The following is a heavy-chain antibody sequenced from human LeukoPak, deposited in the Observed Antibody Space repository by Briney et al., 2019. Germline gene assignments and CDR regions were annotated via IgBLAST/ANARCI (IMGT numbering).Heavy chain of an antibody. D-gene: IGHD2-2*02. CDR2: FDPEDGET. CDR1: GYTHTELS. Sequence: GASVKVSCKVSGYTHTELSMHWVRQAPGKGLEWMGGFDPEDGETIYAQKFQGRVTMTEDTSTDTAYMELSSLRSEDTAVYYCATLAIVVVPAAIRGNGMDVWGQGTTVTVSS. J-gene: IGHJ6*02. CDR3: ATLAIVVVPAAIRGNGMDV. V-gene: IGHV1-24*01.